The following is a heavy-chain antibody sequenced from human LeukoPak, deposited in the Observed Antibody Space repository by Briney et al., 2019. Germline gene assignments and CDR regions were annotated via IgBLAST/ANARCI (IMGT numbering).Heavy chain of an antibody. CDR1: GGTFSSYA. CDR3: ATRTGRSFDRLSRGLTMDS. J-gene: IGHJ4*02. CDR2: IIPIFGTA. V-gene: IGHV1-69*06. D-gene: IGHD3-9*01. Sequence: SVKVSCKASGGTFSSYAISWVRQAPGQGLEWMGRIIPIFGTANYAQKFQGRVTITADKSTSTAYMELSSLRAEDTAVYYCATRTGRSFDRLSRGLTMDSWGQGTLVTVSS.